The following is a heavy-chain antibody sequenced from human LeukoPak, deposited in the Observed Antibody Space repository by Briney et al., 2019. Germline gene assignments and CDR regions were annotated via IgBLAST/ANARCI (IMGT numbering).Heavy chain of an antibody. V-gene: IGHV4-4*07. Sequence: PSETLSLTCTVSGGSISSYYWSWLRQPAGKGLAWIGRIYTSGSTNYNPSLKSRVTMSVDTSKNQFSLKLSSVTAADTAVYYCAREGSSSPYYYYGMDVWGQGTTVTVSS. CDR1: GGSISSYY. CDR3: AREGSSSPYYYYGMDV. CDR2: IYTSGST. D-gene: IGHD6-6*01. J-gene: IGHJ6*02.